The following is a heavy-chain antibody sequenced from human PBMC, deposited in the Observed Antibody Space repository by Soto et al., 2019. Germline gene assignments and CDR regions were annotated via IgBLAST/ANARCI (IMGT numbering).Heavy chain of an antibody. V-gene: IGHV3-9*01. CDR3: AKELLYYGSGSYAAFDI. J-gene: IGHJ3*02. CDR2: ISWNSGSI. D-gene: IGHD3-10*01. Sequence: GGSLRLSCAASGFTFDDYAMHWVRQAPGKGLEWVSGISWNSGSIGYADSVKGRFTISRDNAKNSLYLQMNSLRAEDTALYYGAKELLYYGSGSYAAFDIWGQGTMVTVSS. CDR1: GFTFDDYA.